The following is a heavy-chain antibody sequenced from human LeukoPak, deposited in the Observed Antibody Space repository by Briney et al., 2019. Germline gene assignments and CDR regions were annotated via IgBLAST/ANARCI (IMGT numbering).Heavy chain of an antibody. D-gene: IGHD6-6*01. CDR1: RGPFIGYY. CDR2: FKHSGST. V-gene: IGHV4-34*01. Sequence: PSETLSLTCAVYRGPFIGYYCRWIRRPTGRGVGRDGEFKHSGSTNYNPSLKSRVTISVDTSKNQFSLKLSSVTAADTAVYYCARHGPPIIRIAARRDAFDIWGQRTMVTVSS. CDR3: ARHGPPIIRIAARRDAFDI. J-gene: IGHJ3*02.